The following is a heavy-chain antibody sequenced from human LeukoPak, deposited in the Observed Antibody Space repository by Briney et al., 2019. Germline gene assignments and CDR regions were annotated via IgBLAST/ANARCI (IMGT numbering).Heavy chain of an antibody. J-gene: IGHJ5*02. V-gene: IGHV4-59*08. CDR2: IYYSGTT. D-gene: IGHD6-6*01. CDR3: ARTYSSSSYWFDP. CDR1: GGSISTYY. Sequence: SETLSLTCTVSGGSISTYYWSWIRQPPGKGLEWIGVIYYSGTTNYNPSLKSRVTISVDTSKNQFSLKLSSVTAADTAVYYCARTYSSSSYWFDPWGQGTLVTVSS.